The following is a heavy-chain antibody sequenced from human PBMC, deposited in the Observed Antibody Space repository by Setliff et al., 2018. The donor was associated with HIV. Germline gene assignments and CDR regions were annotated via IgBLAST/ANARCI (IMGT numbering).Heavy chain of an antibody. CDR1: GGSISSYY. J-gene: IGHJ6*03. Sequence: SETLSLTCTVSGGSISSYYWSWIRQPPGKALEWIGYIYTSGSTNYNPPLKSRVTISVDTSENQFSLKLTSVTAADTAMYFCARDATSEGYMDVWGKGTTVTVSS. CDR2: IYTSGST. V-gene: IGHV4-4*08. CDR3: ARDATSEGYMDV.